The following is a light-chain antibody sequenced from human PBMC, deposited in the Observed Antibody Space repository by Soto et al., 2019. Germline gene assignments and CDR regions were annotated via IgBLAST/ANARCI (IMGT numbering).Light chain of an antibody. CDR3: QQYQNWPWT. J-gene: IGKJ1*01. CDR2: DAS. CDR1: QSLSGN. Sequence: IVMTHSPATLSLSPGERASLSCRARQSLSGNLAWYQQKPGQAPRLLIYDASSRASGIPARFSGIGSGTEFTLPIGSLQSEDFAVYYCQQYQNWPWTFGQGTKVEI. V-gene: IGKV3-15*01.